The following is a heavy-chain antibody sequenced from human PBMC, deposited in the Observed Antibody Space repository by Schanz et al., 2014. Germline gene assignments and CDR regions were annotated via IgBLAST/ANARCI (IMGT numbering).Heavy chain of an antibody. V-gene: IGHV3-21*06. D-gene: IGHD2-2*01. Sequence: EVQLVESGGGLVKPGGSLRLSCAASGFTFNNFNMNWVRQAPGKGLEWVSSISSSGSSIYYADSVKGRFTISRDNANNSLFLRMNSLRAEDTAVYYCASDSGSSSWDPSDYWGQGTRVTVSS. CDR1: GFTFNNFN. CDR3: ASDSGSSSWDPSDY. J-gene: IGHJ4*02. CDR2: ISSSGSSI.